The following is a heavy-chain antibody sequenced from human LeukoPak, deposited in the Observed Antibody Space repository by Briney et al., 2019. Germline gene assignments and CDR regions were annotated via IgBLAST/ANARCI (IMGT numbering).Heavy chain of an antibody. Sequence: GGSLRLSCAASGFTFSSNYMSWVRQAPGKGLEWVGRIKSKTDGGTTDYAAPVKGRFTITRDDSKNTLYLQMNSLKPEDTAVYYCTTDVDKGYSSSWYYFDYWGQGTLVTVSS. V-gene: IGHV3-15*01. J-gene: IGHJ4*02. CDR2: IKSKTDGGTT. D-gene: IGHD6-13*01. CDR3: TTDVDKGYSSSWYYFDY. CDR1: GFTFSSNY.